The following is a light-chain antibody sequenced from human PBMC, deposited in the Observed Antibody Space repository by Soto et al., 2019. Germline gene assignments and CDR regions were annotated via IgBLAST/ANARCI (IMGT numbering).Light chain of an antibody. J-gene: IGLJ1*01. CDR1: SSDVGSYNL. CDR3: CSYAGSSPYV. CDR2: EGS. V-gene: IGLV2-23*01. Sequence: QSVLTQPASVSGSPGQSITISCTGTSSDVGSYNLVSWYQQHPGKAPKLMIYEGSKRPSGVSNRFSGSKSGNTASLTISGLQAEDKADYYCCSYAGSSPYVFGTGTRSPS.